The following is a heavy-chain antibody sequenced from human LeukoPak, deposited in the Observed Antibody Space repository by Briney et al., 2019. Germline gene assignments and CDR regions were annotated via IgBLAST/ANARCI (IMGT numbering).Heavy chain of an antibody. CDR2: IIPIFGTA. CDR1: GGTFSSYA. V-gene: IGHV1-69*06. J-gene: IGHJ6*03. Sequence: SVKVSCKASGGTFSSYAISWVRQAPGQGLEWMGGIIPIFGTANYAQKFQGRVTITADKSTSTAYMELSSLRSEDTAVYYCARELLWFGELSKTPDYYYYMDVWGKGTTVTVSS. D-gene: IGHD3-10*01. CDR3: ARELLWFGELSKTPDYYYYMDV.